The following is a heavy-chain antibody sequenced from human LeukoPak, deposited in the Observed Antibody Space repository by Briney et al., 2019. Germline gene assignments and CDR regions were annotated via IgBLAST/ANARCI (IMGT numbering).Heavy chain of an antibody. CDR1: GFTFSSYA. V-gene: IGHV3-30-3*01. CDR2: ISYDGSNK. CDR3: ARDSATVTLFDAFDI. D-gene: IGHD4-17*01. J-gene: IGHJ3*02. Sequence: PGGSLRLSCAASGFTFSSYAMHWVRQAPGKGLEWVAVISYDGSNKYYADSVKGRFTISRDNSKNTLYLQMNSLRAEDTAVYYCARDSATVTLFDAFDIWGQGTMVTVSS.